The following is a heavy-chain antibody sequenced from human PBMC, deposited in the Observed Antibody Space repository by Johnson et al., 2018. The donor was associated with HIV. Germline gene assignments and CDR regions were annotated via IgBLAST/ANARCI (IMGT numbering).Heavy chain of an antibody. CDR1: GFTFSNAW. CDR3: TTGSSGSNAFDI. D-gene: IGHD3-22*01. CDR2: IKSKTDGGTT. J-gene: IGHJ3*02. V-gene: IGHV3-15*01. Sequence: MLLVESGGGLVKPGGSLRLSCAASGFTFSNAWMSCVRQAPGKGLEWVGRIKSKTDGGTTDYAAPVKGRFTISRDDSKNTLYLQMNSLKTEDTAVYYCTTGSSGSNAFDIWGQGTMVTVSS.